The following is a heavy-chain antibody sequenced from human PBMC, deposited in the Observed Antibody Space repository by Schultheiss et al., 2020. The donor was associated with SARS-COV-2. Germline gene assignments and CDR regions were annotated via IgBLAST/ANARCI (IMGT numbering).Heavy chain of an antibody. Sequence: SCAASGFTFSTNAMHWVRQAPGKGLEWVASISYDGRNKFYANSLKGRFTSSRDNSKHTLFLQMNSLTTDDMAVYYCARDRTPGGDGDSGDAFDIWGQGTVVTVSS. CDR1: GFTFSTNA. CDR2: ISYDGRNK. V-gene: IGHV3-30*04. J-gene: IGHJ3*02. D-gene: IGHD4-17*01. CDR3: ARDRTPGGDGDSGDAFDI.